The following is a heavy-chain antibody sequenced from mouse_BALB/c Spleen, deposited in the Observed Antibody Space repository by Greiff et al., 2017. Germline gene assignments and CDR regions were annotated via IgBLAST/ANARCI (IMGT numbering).Heavy chain of an antibody. J-gene: IGHJ1*01. CDR3: ARWLPYWYFDV. D-gene: IGHD2-2*01. Sequence: EVQLQESGPGLVKPSQSLSLTCTVTGYSITSDYAWNWIRQFPGNKLEWMGYISYSGSTSYNPSLKSRISITRDTSKNQFFLQLNSVTTEDTATYYCARWLPYWYFDVWGAGTTVTVSS. CDR2: ISYSGST. CDR1: GYSITSDYA. V-gene: IGHV3-2*02.